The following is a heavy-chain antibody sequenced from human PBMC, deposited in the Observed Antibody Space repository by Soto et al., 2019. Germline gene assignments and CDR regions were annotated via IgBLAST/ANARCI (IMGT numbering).Heavy chain of an antibody. J-gene: IGHJ3*02. CDR3: AGGAGSGDDVLRDFDI. V-gene: IGHV1-69*01. D-gene: IGHD4-17*01. Sequence: QVQLVQSGAEVKQPGSSVKVSCKASGGTFSSYAISWVRQAPGQGLDWMGGIIPIFGTANYAQEFQGRVAITADESTSTAYMELSGVGSEDTAVYDCAGGAGSGDDVLRDFDIWGQGTMVTVSS. CDR1: GGTFSSYA. CDR2: IIPIFGTA.